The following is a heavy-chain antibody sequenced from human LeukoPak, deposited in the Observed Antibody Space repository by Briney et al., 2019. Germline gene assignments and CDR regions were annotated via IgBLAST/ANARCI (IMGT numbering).Heavy chain of an antibody. D-gene: IGHD4-17*01. J-gene: IGHJ3*02. CDR1: GGSISNYH. CDR2: IYYSGST. CDR3: ARDFGDYVDAFDI. V-gene: IGHV4-59*01. Sequence: SETLSLTCTVSGGSISNYHWSWIRQPPGKGLEWIGYIYYSGSTSYNPSLKSRVTISVDTSKNQFSLKLSSVTAADTAVYYCARDFGDYVDAFDIWGQGTMVTVSS.